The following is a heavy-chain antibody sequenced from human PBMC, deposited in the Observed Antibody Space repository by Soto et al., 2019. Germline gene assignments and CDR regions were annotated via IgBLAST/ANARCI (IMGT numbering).Heavy chain of an antibody. V-gene: IGHV1-69*06. J-gene: IGHJ6*02. CDR1: GGTFSSYA. D-gene: IGHD3-22*01. CDR2: IIPIFGTA. CDR3: AREGLYYYDSSGYPLIYYYGMDV. Sequence: RASVKVSCKASGGTFSSYAISWVRQAPGQGLEWMGGIIPIFGTANYAQKFQGRVTITADKSTSTAYMELSSLRSEDTAVYYCAREGLYYYDSSGYPLIYYYGMDVWGQGTTVTVSS.